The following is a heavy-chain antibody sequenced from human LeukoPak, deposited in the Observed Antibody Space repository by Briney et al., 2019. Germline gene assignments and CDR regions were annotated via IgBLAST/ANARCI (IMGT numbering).Heavy chain of an antibody. CDR1: GYTFTSYG. J-gene: IGHJ4*02. V-gene: IGHV1-18*01. CDR2: ISAYNGNT. Sequence: ASVKVSCKASGYTFTSYGISWVRQAPGQGLEWMGWISAYNGNTNYAQKLQGRVTMTTDTSTSTAYMELRSLRSDDTAVYYCARGTIGIAAADTNFDYWGQGTLVTVSS. CDR3: ARGTIGIAAADTNFDY. D-gene: IGHD6-13*01.